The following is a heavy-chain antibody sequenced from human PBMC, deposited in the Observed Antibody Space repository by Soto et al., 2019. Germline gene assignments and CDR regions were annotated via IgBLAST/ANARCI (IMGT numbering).Heavy chain of an antibody. J-gene: IGHJ6*02. CDR2: IYPGDSDT. Sequence: GESLKISCKGSGYSFTSYWIGWVRQMPGKGLEWMGIIYPGDSDTRYSPSFQGQVTISADKSISTAYLQWSSLKASDTAMYYCARRGGYYYDSSGYSDDYYYYGMDVWGQGTTVTVSS. D-gene: IGHD3-22*01. CDR3: ARRGGYYYDSSGYSDDYYYYGMDV. CDR1: GYSFTSYW. V-gene: IGHV5-51*01.